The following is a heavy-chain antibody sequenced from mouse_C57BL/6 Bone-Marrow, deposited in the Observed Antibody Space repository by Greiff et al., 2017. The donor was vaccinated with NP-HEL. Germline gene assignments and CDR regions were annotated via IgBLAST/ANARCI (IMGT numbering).Heavy chain of an antibody. CDR2: ISSGGCYT. J-gene: IGHJ4*01. CDR1: GFTFSSYG. V-gene: IGHV5-6*01. Sequence: VQLKESGGDLVKPGGSLKLSCAASGFTFSSYGLSWVRPTPDKRLEWVATISSGGCYTYFPDSVRGRFSIPRDNAKNTLYVQMSSLKSADTAMYDYERQGDGYYDYNAMDYWGQGTSVTVSA. D-gene: IGHD2-3*01. CDR3: ERQGDGYYDYNAMDY.